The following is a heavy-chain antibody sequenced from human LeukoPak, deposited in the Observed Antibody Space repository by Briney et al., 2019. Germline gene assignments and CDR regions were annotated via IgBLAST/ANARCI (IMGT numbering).Heavy chain of an antibody. CDR3: ARDSYDILTGYYKFDY. CDR2: IYYSGST. Sequence: SETLSLTCTVSGGSISSGGYYWSWIRQHPGKGLEWIGYIYYSGSTYYNPSLKSRVTISVDTSKNQFFLKLSSVTAADTAVYYCARDSYDILTGYYKFDYWGQGTLVTVSS. CDR1: GGSISSGGYY. D-gene: IGHD3-9*01. V-gene: IGHV4-31*03. J-gene: IGHJ4*02.